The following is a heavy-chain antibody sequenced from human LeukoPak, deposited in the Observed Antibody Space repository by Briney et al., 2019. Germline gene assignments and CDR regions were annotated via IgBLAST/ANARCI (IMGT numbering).Heavy chain of an antibody. V-gene: IGHV4-34*01. D-gene: IGHD3-10*01. J-gene: IGHJ5*02. Sequence: PSETLSLTCAVYGGSFSGYYWSWIRQPPGKGLEWIGEINHSGSTNYNLSLKSRVTISVDTSKNQFSLKLSSVTAADTAVYYCARGIRILWFGELSITPNNWFDPWGQGTLVTVSS. CDR3: ARGIRILWFGELSITPNNWFDP. CDR1: GGSFSGYY. CDR2: INHSGST.